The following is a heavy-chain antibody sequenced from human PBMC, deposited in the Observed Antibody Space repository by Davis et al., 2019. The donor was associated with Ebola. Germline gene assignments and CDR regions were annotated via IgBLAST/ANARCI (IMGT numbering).Heavy chain of an antibody. CDR2: IYYSGST. Sequence: MPGGSLRLSCTVSGGSISSYYWSWIRQPPGKGLEWIGYIYYSGSTNYNPSLKSRVTISVDTSKNQFSLKLSSVTAADTAVYYCARLVGAHDYWGQGTLVTVSS. CDR1: GGSISSYY. D-gene: IGHD1-26*01. J-gene: IGHJ4*02. V-gene: IGHV4-59*08. CDR3: ARLVGAHDY.